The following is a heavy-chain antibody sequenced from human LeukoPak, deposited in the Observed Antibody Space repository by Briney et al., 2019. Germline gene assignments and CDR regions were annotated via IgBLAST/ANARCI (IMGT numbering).Heavy chain of an antibody. CDR1: GFTFDDYA. Sequence: GGSLRLSCAAPGFTFDDYAMHWVCHAPGKGLEWVSLISWDGGSTYYADSVKGRFTISRDNSKNSLYLQMNSLRAEDAALYYCAKDRGWDGSGHDAFDIWGQGTMVTVFS. CDR3: AKDRGWDGSGHDAFDI. D-gene: IGHD3-10*01. J-gene: IGHJ3*02. CDR2: ISWDGGST. V-gene: IGHV3-43D*04.